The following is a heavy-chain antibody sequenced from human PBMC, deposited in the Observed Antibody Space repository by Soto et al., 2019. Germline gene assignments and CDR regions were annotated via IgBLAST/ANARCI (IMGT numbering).Heavy chain of an antibody. Sequence: XGSLGLSCAASGFTFSSYAMSGVRQAPGKGLEWVSAISGSGGSTYYADSVKGRFTISRDNSKNTLYLQMNRLRAGDTAVYYCARLGYCSSTSCSVGWFDPWGQGTLVTVSS. CDR3: ARLGYCSSTSCSVGWFDP. CDR2: ISGSGGST. V-gene: IGHV3-23*01. CDR1: GFTFSSYA. J-gene: IGHJ5*02. D-gene: IGHD2-2*01.